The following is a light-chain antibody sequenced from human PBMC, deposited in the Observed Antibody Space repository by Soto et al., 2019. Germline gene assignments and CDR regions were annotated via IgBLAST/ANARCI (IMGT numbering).Light chain of an antibody. Sequence: DIQLTQSPSPLSASVGDTVTIACRASQSIGTWLAWYQQKPGKAPKALIFNASSLQSGVPSRFSGSGNETEFTLTISSLQPDDFATYYCQHYNSYSEAFGQGTKVDIK. CDR2: NAS. CDR1: QSIGTW. J-gene: IGKJ1*01. V-gene: IGKV1-5*01. CDR3: QHYNSYSEA.